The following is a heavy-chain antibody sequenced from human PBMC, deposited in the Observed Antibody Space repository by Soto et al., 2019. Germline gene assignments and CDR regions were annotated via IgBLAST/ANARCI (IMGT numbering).Heavy chain of an antibody. D-gene: IGHD3-16*01. CDR3: ARTLDYGHMDV. Sequence: SETLSLTCTLSGDSIRNHYWSWIRQPPGKGPEWIAYIYNTARTNYNPSLKSRLTISVDTSKNQFSLKLTSVTAADTAVYYCARTLDYGHMDVWGKGTTVTVSS. V-gene: IGHV4-59*11. CDR2: IYNTART. CDR1: GDSIRNHY. J-gene: IGHJ6*03.